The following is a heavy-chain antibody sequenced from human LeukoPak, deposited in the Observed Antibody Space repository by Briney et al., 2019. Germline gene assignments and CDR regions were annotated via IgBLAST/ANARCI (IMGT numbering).Heavy chain of an antibody. CDR2: IYYSGST. V-gene: IGHV4-39*07. J-gene: IGHJ4*02. D-gene: IGHD3-22*01. CDR1: GGSISSTGYY. CDR3: VRERTEGYYDNSGSFDY. Sequence: SETLSLTCTVSGGSISSTGYYWGGIRQPPGKGLEWIGSIYYSGSTYYNPSLKSRVTVSVDTSKNQFSLKLSSVTAADTAMYFCVRERTEGYYDNSGSFDYWGQGILVTVSS.